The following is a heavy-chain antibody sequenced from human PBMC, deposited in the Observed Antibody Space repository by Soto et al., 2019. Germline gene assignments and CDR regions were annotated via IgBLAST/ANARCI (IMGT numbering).Heavy chain of an antibody. J-gene: IGHJ5*02. D-gene: IGHD3-16*02. Sequence: SETLSLTCTVSGGSISSSSYYWGWIRQPPGKGLEWIGSIYYSGSTYYNPSLKSRVTISVDTSKNQFSLKLSSVTAADTAVYYCARNRGRRWYRPWFDTWGQGTLVTVSS. CDR3: ARNRGRRWYRPWFDT. CDR2: IYYSGST. V-gene: IGHV4-39*01. CDR1: GGSISSSSYY.